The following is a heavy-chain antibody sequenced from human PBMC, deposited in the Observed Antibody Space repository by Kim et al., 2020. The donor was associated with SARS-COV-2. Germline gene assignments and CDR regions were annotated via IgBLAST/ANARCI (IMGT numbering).Heavy chain of an antibody. D-gene: IGHD4-17*01. CDR2: ISGSGGST. CDR3: AKGDTVTTVTKTKQPFQH. Sequence: GGSLRLSCAASGFTFSSYAMSWVRQAPGKGLEWVSAISGSGGSTYYADSVKGRFTISRDNSKNTLYLQMNSLRAEDTAVYYCAKGDTVTTVTKTKQPFQHWGQGTLVTVSS. V-gene: IGHV3-23*01. J-gene: IGHJ1*01. CDR1: GFTFSSYA.